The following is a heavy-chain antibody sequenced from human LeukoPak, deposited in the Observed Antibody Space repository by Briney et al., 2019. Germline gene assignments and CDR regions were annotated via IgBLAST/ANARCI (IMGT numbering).Heavy chain of an antibody. CDR2: FSGGVSTT. J-gene: IGHJ4*02. CDR3: ATSRGPAAIDY. Sequence: GGSLRLSCAASGFTFSSYAMSWVRQAPGKGLEWVSTFSGGVSTTWHADSVKGRFTISRDNSRNTVYLQMTSLRAEDTAVFYCATSRGPAAIDYWGQGTLVTVSS. CDR1: GFTFSSYA. D-gene: IGHD2-2*01. V-gene: IGHV3-23*01.